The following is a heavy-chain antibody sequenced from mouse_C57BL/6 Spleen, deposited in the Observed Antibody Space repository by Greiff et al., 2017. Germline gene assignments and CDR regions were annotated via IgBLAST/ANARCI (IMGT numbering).Heavy chain of an antibody. CDR2: INYDGSST. V-gene: IGHV5-16*01. J-gene: IGHJ4*01. D-gene: IGHD2-12*01. CDR3: ARLRQEFDYAMDY. Sequence: EVQLVESEGGLVQPGSSMKLSCTASGFTFSDYYMAWVRQVPEKGLEWVANINYDGSSTYYLDSLKSRFIISRDNAKNILYLQMSSLKSEDTATYYCARLRQEFDYAMDYWGQGTSVTVSS. CDR1: GFTFSDYY.